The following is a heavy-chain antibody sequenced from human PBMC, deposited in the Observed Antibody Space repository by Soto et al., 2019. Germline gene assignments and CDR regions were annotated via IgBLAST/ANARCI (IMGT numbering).Heavy chain of an antibody. D-gene: IGHD4-4*01. V-gene: IGHV3-23*01. J-gene: IGHJ6*02. Sequence: GSLRLSCAASGFTFSTYPMSWVRQAPGKGLEWVSGISGSGISTYYTDSVKGRFTISRDNSKNTVFLQMNSLRDEDTAVYYCVKPPVITASYYYYDMDVWGQGTTVTVSS. CDR3: VKPPVITASYYYYDMDV. CDR1: GFTFSTYP. CDR2: ISGSGIST.